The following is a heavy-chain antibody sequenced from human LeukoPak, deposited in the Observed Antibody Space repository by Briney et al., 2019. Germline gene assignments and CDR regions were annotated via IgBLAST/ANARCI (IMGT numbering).Heavy chain of an antibody. CDR1: GFTFSSYA. Sequence: PGRSLRLSCAASGFTFSSYAMHWVRQAPGKGLEWVAVISYDGSNKYYADSVKGRFTISRDNSKNTLYLQMNSLRAEDTAVYYCARGVDTAMVHGDYWGQGTLVTVSS. CDR2: ISYDGSNK. D-gene: IGHD5-18*01. V-gene: IGHV3-30*04. J-gene: IGHJ4*02. CDR3: ARGVDTAMVHGDY.